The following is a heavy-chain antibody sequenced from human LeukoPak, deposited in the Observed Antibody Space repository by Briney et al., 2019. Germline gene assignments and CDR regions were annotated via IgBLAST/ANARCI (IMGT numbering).Heavy chain of an antibody. CDR2: ISSSGSTI. D-gene: IGHD6-6*01. CDR1: GFTFSDYY. J-gene: IGHJ4*02. V-gene: IGHV3-11*04. Sequence: GGSLRLSRAASGFTFSDYYMSWIRQAPGKGLEWVSYISSSGSTIYYADSVKGRFTISRDNAKNSLYLQMSSLRADDTAVYYCARDLPTGSDYFDYWGQGTLVTVSS. CDR3: ARDLPTGSDYFDY.